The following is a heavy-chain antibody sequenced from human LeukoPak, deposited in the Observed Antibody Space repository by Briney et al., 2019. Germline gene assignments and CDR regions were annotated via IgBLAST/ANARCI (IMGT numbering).Heavy chain of an antibody. V-gene: IGHV3-74*01. J-gene: IGHJ4*02. CDR1: GFTFSSYW. CDR2: INSDRSST. CDR3: ARGSYYDFWSGYYYKYYFDY. D-gene: IGHD3-3*01. Sequence: GGSLRLSCAASGFTFSSYWMHWVRQAPGKGLVWVSRINSDRSSTSYADSVKGRFTISRDNAKNALYLQMNSLRAEDTAVYYCARGSYYDFWSGYYYKYYFDYWGQGTLVTVSS.